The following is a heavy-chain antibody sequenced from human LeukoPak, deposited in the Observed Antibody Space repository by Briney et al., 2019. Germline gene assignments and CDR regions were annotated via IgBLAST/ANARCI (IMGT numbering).Heavy chain of an antibody. CDR1: GFSFSNYG. V-gene: IGHV3-30*18. CDR2: ISSNGRNK. D-gene: IGHD1-14*01. CDR3: AKDRANSDHHYYGMDV. Sequence: GGSLRLSCAASGFSFSNYGMHWVRQAPGKGLEWVAVISSNGRNKYYADSVKGRFTISRDDSRNTLYLQMNSLRAEDTAVYYCAKDRANSDHHYYGMDVWGPGTTVTVSS. J-gene: IGHJ6*02.